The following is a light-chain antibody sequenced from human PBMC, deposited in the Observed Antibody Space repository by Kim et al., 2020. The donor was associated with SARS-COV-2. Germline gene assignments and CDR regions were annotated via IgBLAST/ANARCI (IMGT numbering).Light chain of an antibody. V-gene: IGLV1-40*01. Sequence: QRVTISCTGSGSNIGATYDVHWYQQVPGTAPKLLIYSNTNRPSGVPDRFSGSRSGTSASLAITGLQTEDEADYYCQSYDSSLSGSLFGGGTKLTVL. CDR3: QSYDSSLSGSL. J-gene: IGLJ3*02. CDR2: SNT. CDR1: GSNIGATYD.